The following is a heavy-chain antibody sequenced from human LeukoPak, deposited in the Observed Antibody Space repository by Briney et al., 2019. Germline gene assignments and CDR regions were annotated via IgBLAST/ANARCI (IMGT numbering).Heavy chain of an antibody. CDR2: IKQDGSEK. Sequence: PGGSLRLSCTASGFTFSSYWMSWVRQAPGKGLEWVANIKQDGSEKYYVDSVKGRFTISRDNAKNSLYLQMNSLRAEDTAVYYCARDGSRDYFDYWGQGTLVTVSS. J-gene: IGHJ4*02. CDR3: ARDGSRDYFDY. D-gene: IGHD6-13*01. CDR1: GFTFSSYW. V-gene: IGHV3-7*01.